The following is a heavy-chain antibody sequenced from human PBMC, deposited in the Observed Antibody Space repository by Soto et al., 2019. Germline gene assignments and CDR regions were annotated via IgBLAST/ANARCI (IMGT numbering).Heavy chain of an antibody. CDR3: ARDGQYSSSYGMDV. CDR2: IWYDGSNK. V-gene: IGHV3-33*01. D-gene: IGHD6-6*01. J-gene: IGHJ6*02. Sequence: TGGSLRLCCAASGFTFSSYGMHWVRQAPGKGLEWVAVIWYDGSNKYYADSVKGRFTISRDNSKNTLYLQMNSLRAEDTAVYYCARDGQYSSSYGMDVWGQGTTVTVSS. CDR1: GFTFSSYG.